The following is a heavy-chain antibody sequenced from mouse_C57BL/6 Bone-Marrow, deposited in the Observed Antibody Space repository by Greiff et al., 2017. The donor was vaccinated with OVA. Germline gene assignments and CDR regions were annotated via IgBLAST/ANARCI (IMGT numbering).Heavy chain of an antibody. J-gene: IGHJ2*01. CDR3: ARPVITKRALDY. V-gene: IGHV1-50*01. CDR2: IDPSDSYT. D-gene: IGHD1-1*01. Sequence: QVQLQQPGAELVKPGASVKLSCKASGYTFTSYWMQWVKQRPGQGLEWIGEIDPSDSYTNYNQKFKGKATLTVDTSSSSAYMQLSSLTSEDSAVYYCARPVITKRALDYWGQGTTLTVSS. CDR1: GYTFTSYW.